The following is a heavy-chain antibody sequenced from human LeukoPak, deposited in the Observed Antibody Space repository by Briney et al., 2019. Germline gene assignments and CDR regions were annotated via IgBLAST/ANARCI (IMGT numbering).Heavy chain of an antibody. CDR2: IYYSGST. J-gene: IGHJ3*02. Sequence: SETLSLTCTVSGGSISSYYWSWIRQPPGKGLEWIGYIYYSGSTNYNPSLKSRVTISIDTSKNQFSLNLRSVTAADTAVYKCARSDEDCSGRESATSFDAFYILGQGAVVTVSS. D-gene: IGHD3-10*02. CDR3: ARSDEDCSGRESATSFDAFYI. V-gene: IGHV4-59*01. CDR1: GGSISSYY.